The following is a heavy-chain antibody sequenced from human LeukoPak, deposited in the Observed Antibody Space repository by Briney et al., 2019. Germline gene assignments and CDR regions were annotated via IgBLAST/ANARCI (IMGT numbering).Heavy chain of an antibody. J-gene: IGHJ4*02. V-gene: IGHV3-48*03. CDR1: GFTFSSYE. Sequence: GGSLRLSCAASGFTFSSYEMNWVRQAPGKGLEWISAISGSSSNVYYAASVRGRFTISRDNAENSLYLQLNTMRAEDTAVYYCARGFRDTAMFLDYWGQGTLVTVSS. D-gene: IGHD5-18*01. CDR2: ISGSSSNV. CDR3: ARGFRDTAMFLDY.